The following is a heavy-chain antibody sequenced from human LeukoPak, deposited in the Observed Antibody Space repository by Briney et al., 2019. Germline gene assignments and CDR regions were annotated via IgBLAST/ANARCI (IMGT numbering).Heavy chain of an antibody. D-gene: IGHD2-15*01. CDR1: GDSISNYY. Sequence: WETLSLTCTVSGDSISNYYWSWLRQPPGKGLEWIGYIYSIGSTNYNPSIKSRVTISVDRSKNQFSLKLNSVTAADTAVYYCARDYSVGGGSGFDYWGQGTLVTGSS. CDR2: IYSIGST. CDR3: ARDYSVGGGSGFDY. J-gene: IGHJ4*02. V-gene: IGHV4-59*01.